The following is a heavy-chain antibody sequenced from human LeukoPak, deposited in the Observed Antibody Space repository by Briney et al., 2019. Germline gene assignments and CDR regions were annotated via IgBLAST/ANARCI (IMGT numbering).Heavy chain of an antibody. J-gene: IGHJ4*02. CDR3: ARARDRDDGSQN. D-gene: IGHD3-3*01. Sequence: ASVKVSCKASGYTFTSYGISWVRQAPGQGLEWMGWINPNSGGTNYAQKFQGRGTMTRDTSISTAYMELSRLRSDDTAVYYCARARDRDDGSQNWGQGTLVTVSS. CDR1: GYTFTSYG. V-gene: IGHV1-2*02. CDR2: INPNSGGT.